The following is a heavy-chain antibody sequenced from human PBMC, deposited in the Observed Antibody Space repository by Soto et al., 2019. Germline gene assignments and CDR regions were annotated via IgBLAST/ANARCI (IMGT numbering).Heavy chain of an antibody. V-gene: IGHV4-59*12. Sequence: SETLSLTCSVSGASFNNFYWSWIRQPPGKGLEWIGYLYYSGNTNYNPSLKSRVTISVDTSKSQFSLKLSSVTAADTAVYYCARDVIGHDNYETIGYYFHHWGPGTLVTVSS. CDR3: ARDVIGHDNYETIGYYFHH. J-gene: IGHJ4*02. CDR1: GASFNNFY. D-gene: IGHD3-16*01. CDR2: LYYSGNT.